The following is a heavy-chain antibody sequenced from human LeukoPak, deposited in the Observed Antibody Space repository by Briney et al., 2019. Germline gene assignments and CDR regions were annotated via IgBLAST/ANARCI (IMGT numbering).Heavy chain of an antibody. V-gene: IGHV3-23*01. J-gene: IGHJ4*02. CDR2: ITGTGGK. CDR1: GFTLTNHG. CDR3: AKDYCRDGNCPFPFLDS. D-gene: IGHD2-15*01. Sequence: GGSLRFSCAVSGFTLTNHGVSWVRQAPGKGLEWVSIITGTGGKYYGDSVKVRFVLSRDNSKNTVYMQMTSLRAEDTATYYCAKDYCRDGNCPFPFLDSWGQGTLVTVSS.